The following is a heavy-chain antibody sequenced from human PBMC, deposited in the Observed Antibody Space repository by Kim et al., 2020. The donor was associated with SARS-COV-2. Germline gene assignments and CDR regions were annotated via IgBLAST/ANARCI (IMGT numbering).Heavy chain of an antibody. J-gene: IGHJ6*02. D-gene: IGHD3-3*01. V-gene: IGHV3-11*01. CDR1: GFTFSDYY. CDR2: ITSSGDAT. Sequence: GGSLRLSCAASGFTFSDYYMTWIRQAPGKGLEWVSYITSSGDATYYADSVKGRFTISRDNTKNSLDLQMNSLRAEDTAVYYCAIRYYYAMNVWGQGTTVT. CDR3: AIRYYYAMNV.